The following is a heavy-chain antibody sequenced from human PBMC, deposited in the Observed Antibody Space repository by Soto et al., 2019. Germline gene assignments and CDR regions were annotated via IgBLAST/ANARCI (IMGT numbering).Heavy chain of an antibody. Sequence: GGSLRLSCAASGFSFTNFAMSWVRQAPGKGLEWAAGIGASGDITWYADSVKGRLSISRDNSKNTLYLQLNSLRFEDTAVYYCAKDDFTDRGDDYFDYWGPGTLVTVSS. CDR2: IGASGDIT. CDR1: GFSFTNFA. D-gene: IGHD2-21*02. V-gene: IGHV3-23*01. J-gene: IGHJ4*02. CDR3: AKDDFTDRGDDYFDY.